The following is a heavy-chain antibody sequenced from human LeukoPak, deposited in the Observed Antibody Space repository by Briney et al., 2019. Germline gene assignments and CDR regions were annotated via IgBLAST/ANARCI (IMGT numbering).Heavy chain of an antibody. CDR2: ISYDGRSQ. D-gene: IGHD7-27*01. CDR1: GFTFSSYG. J-gene: IGHJ4*02. CDR3: ASERGASGEFAY. V-gene: IGHV3-30*03. Sequence: GRSLRLSCAASGFTFSSYGMHCVRQAPGKGLEWVAVISYDGRSQYYADSVKGRFTISRDNSRNTLYLQMTSLRPEDTAVYYCASERGASGEFAYWGQGTLVPVSS.